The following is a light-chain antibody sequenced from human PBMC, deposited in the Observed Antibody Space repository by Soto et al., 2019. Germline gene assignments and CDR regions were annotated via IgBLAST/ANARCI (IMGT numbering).Light chain of an antibody. CDR2: GTS. V-gene: IGKV3D-20*02. CDR3: QQRSNWPRT. Sequence: EIVLTQSPGILSLSPGDGATLSCRASQSVSSNYLAWYQQNPGQAPRLLIYGTSTRASGIPDRFSGSGSGTDFTLTITRREPEDFAVDYCQQRSNWPRTFGQGTKVDIK. CDR1: QSVSSNY. J-gene: IGKJ1*01.